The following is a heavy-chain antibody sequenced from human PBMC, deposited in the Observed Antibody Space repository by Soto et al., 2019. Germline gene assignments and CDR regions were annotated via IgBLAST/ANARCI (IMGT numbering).Heavy chain of an antibody. Sequence: EVQLVESGGGLVQPGGSLRLSCAASGFTFSSQWLHWVRQAPGKGLVWISRINNDGTSTNYADSVKGRFTVCRDNAKMTMSLQMNSLRAEDTAVYYCASWRGGYTYGLDHWGQGTPVTVSS. J-gene: IGHJ4*02. CDR2: INNDGTST. V-gene: IGHV3-74*01. CDR3: ASWRGGYTYGLDH. D-gene: IGHD5-18*01. CDR1: GFTFSSQW.